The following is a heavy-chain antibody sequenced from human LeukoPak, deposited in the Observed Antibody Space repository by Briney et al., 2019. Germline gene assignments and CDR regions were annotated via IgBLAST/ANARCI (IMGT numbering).Heavy chain of an antibody. J-gene: IGHJ4*02. CDR1: GGSISSGDYY. CDR2: IYYSGST. Sequence: SETLSLTCTVSGGSISSGDYYWSWSRQPPGKGLEWIGYIYYSGSTSYNPSLKSRVTISLDTSKNQFSLDLNSVTAADTAVYYLAKRGGGAGGYWGQGILVTVSS. V-gene: IGHV4-61*08. D-gene: IGHD3-10*01. CDR3: AKRGGGAGGY.